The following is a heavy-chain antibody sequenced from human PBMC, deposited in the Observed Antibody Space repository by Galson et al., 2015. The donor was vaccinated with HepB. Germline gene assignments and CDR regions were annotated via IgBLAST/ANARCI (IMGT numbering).Heavy chain of an antibody. D-gene: IGHD6-13*01. V-gene: IGHV3-23*01. CDR1: GFTFSTYV. CDR3: AKDRAHIAAPGTLY. CDR2: ITGSGDST. J-gene: IGHJ4*02. Sequence: SLRLSCAASGFTFSTYVMSWVRQAPGKGLEWISSITGSGDSTYYADSVKGRFTISRDNSKNTLYLQMNSLRADDTAVYYCAKDRAHIAAPGTLYWGQGTLVTVSS.